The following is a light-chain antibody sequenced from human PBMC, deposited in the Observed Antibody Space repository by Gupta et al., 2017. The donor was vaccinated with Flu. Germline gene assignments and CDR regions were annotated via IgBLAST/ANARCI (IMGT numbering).Light chain of an antibody. V-gene: IGKV1-39*01. Sequence: DIQLTQSPPSLSASVGDRVAITCRASASIFTYLNWYKHKPGKGPNLRLYGASILQSGVPSRISGSGSGTDFTLTITNRQPEDSATYDCQPNLVDAPWTCGQGTQVEV. CDR2: GAS. CDR1: ASIFTY. CDR3: QPNLVDAPWT. J-gene: IGKJ1*01.